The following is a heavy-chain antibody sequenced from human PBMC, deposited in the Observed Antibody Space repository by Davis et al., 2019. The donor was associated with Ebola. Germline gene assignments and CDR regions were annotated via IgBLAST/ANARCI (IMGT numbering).Heavy chain of an antibody. CDR2: IYYSGST. CDR3: ARPLDPRRLFDI. Sequence: SETLSLTCTVSGGSISSYYWSWIRQPPGKGLEWIGYIYYSGSTNYNPSLKSRVTISVDTSKNQFSLKLSSVTAADTAVYYCARPLDPRRLFDIWGQGTMVTVSS. CDR1: GGSISSYY. D-gene: IGHD3/OR15-3a*01. J-gene: IGHJ3*02. V-gene: IGHV4-59*08.